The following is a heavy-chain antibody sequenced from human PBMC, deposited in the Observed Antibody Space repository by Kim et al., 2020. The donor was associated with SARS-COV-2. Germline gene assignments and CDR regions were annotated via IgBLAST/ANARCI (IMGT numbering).Heavy chain of an antibody. V-gene: IGHV3-15*01. D-gene: IGHD2-15*01. CDR3: TTVSIVVVVAALSPRDY. CDR1: GFTFSNAW. Sequence: GGSLRLSCAASGFTFSNAWMSWVRQAPGKGLEWVGRIKSKTDGGTTDYAAPVKGRFTISRDDSKNTLYLQMNSLKTEDTAVYYCTTVSIVVVVAALSPRDYWGQGTLVTVSS. J-gene: IGHJ4*02. CDR2: IKSKTDGGTT.